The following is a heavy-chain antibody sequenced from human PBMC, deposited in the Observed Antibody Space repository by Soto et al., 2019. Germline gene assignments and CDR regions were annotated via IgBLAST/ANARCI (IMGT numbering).Heavy chain of an antibody. Sequence: GSLRLSCAASGFTFSSYAMSWVRQAPGKGLEWVSAISGSGGSPYYADSVKGRFTISRDNSKNTLYLQMNSLRAEDTAVYYCAKDRRSSGWSSLNYFDYWGQGTLVTVSS. D-gene: IGHD6-19*01. CDR2: ISGSGGSP. CDR1: GFTFSSYA. V-gene: IGHV3-23*01. J-gene: IGHJ4*02. CDR3: AKDRRSSGWSSLNYFDY.